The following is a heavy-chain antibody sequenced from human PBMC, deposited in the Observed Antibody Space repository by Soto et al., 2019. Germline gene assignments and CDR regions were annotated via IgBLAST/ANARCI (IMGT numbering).Heavy chain of an antibody. CDR3: VRGSAASSFGY. J-gene: IGHJ4*02. V-gene: IGHV3-74*01. CDR1: GFTFSSYW. CDR2: IDDVGSIT. D-gene: IGHD6-13*01. Sequence: PGGSLRLSCAASGFTFSSYWMHWVRQAPGKGLVWVSSIDDVGSITNYADSVKGRFTISRDNAKSTLYLLMNSLRADDTAVYYCVRGSAASSFGYWGQGTLVTVSS.